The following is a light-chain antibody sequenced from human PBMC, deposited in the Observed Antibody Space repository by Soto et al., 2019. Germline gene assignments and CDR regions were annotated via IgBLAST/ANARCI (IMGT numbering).Light chain of an antibody. V-gene: IGKV3-20*01. J-gene: IGKJ4*01. Sequence: EIVLTQSPATLSLSPGERATLSCRASQSVSSSYLAWYQQKPGQAPRLLIYGSSSRATGIPDRFSGSGSGTDFTLTISRLEPEDFAVYYCQQYGSSHLGLTFGGGTKVEIK. CDR3: QQYGSSHLGLT. CDR1: QSVSSSY. CDR2: GSS.